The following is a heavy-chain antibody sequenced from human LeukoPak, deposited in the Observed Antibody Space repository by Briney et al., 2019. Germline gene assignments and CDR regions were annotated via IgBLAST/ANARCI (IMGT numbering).Heavy chain of an antibody. V-gene: IGHV1-46*03. J-gene: IGHJ4*02. CDR1: GYTFTSCY. Sequence: ASVKVSCKASGYTFTSCYMHWVRQAPGQGLEWMGIINPSGGSTSYAQKFQGRVTMTRDTSTSTVYMELSSLRSEDTAVYYCARGDYDFWSGYLHYFDYWGQGTLVTVSS. CDR2: INPSGGST. D-gene: IGHD3-3*01. CDR3: ARGDYDFWSGYLHYFDY.